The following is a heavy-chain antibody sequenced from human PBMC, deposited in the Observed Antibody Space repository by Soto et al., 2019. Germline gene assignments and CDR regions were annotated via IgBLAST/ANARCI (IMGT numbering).Heavy chain of an antibody. Sequence: EVQLVESGGGLVQPGGSLRLSCAASGFTFSSYAMSWVRQAPGKGLEWVSAISGSGGSTYYADSVKGRFTISRDNSKNTLYLQMNSLRAEDTAVYYCAKTKSGHSSGWYPLLLDYWGQGTLVTVSS. CDR1: GFTFSSYA. V-gene: IGHV3-23*04. CDR2: ISGSGGST. CDR3: AKTKSGHSSGWYPLLLDY. D-gene: IGHD6-19*01. J-gene: IGHJ4*02.